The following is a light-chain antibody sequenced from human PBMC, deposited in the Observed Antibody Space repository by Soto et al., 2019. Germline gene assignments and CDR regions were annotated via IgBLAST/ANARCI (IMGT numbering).Light chain of an antibody. CDR2: DVS. CDR1: SSDVGGYNY. CDR3: SSYTSSSTPV. V-gene: IGLV2-14*01. J-gene: IGLJ1*01. Sequence: QSALTQPASVSGSPGQSITISRTGTSSDVGGYNYVSWYQQHPGKAPKLMIYDVSNRPSGVSNRFSGSKSGNTASLTISGLQAEDEADYYCSSYTSSSTPVFGTGTKSPS.